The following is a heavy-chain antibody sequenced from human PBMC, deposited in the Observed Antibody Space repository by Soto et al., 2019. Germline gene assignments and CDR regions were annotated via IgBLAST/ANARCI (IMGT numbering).Heavy chain of an antibody. CDR3: ASQYTELYYYGMDV. V-gene: IGHV1-69*13. D-gene: IGHD2-2*02. Sequence: SVKVSCKASGGTFSSYAISWVRQAPGQGLEWMGGIIPIFGTANYAQKFQGRVTITADESTSTAYMELSSLRSEDTAVYYCASQYTELYYYGMDVWGQGTTVTVSS. CDR1: GGTFSSYA. CDR2: IIPIFGTA. J-gene: IGHJ6*02.